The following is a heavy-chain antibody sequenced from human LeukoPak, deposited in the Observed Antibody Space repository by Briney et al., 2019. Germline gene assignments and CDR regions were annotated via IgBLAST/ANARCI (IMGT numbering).Heavy chain of an antibody. CDR2: IFQGGGEI. D-gene: IGHD3-10*02. J-gene: IGHJ4*02. Sequence: GGSLRLSCAASGFTFSDFAMIWVRQPPGKGLEWVSSIFQGGGEIHYADSVRGRFTISRDNSRSTLFLQMNSLRAEDTAVYYCARGTMFPYYFDYWGQGTLVTVSS. CDR1: GFTFSDFA. CDR3: ARGTMFPYYFDY. V-gene: IGHV3-23*01.